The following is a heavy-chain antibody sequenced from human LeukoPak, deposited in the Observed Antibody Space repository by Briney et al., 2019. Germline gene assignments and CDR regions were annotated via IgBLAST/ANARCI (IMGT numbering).Heavy chain of an antibody. V-gene: IGHV1-69*06. CDR3: ARAELRGYCSSTSCLDKFDP. J-gene: IGHJ5*02. D-gene: IGHD2-2*01. CDR1: GGTFSSYA. CDR2: IITIFGTA. Sequence: SVTVSFKGSGGTFSSYAISWLRHAPGQGGEWMGGIITIFGTANYVQKFQGRVPITADKPTNTAYMELSGLRSEDTAVYCCARAELRGYCSSTSCLDKFDPWAQETLVSVSS.